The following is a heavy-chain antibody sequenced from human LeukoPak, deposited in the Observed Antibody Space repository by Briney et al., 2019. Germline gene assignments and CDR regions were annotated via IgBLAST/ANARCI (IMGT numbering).Heavy chain of an antibody. CDR2: ISFSANYI. Sequence: GGSLRLSCAASGFTFSTYSMNWVHQAPGTGLEWVSSISFSANYIYYADSVKGRFTISRDNAKNSLYLQMNSLRAEDTAVYYCATDRGGYSDYWGQGTLVTVSS. J-gene: IGHJ4*02. CDR3: ATDRGGYSDY. V-gene: IGHV3-21*01. CDR1: GFTFSTYS.